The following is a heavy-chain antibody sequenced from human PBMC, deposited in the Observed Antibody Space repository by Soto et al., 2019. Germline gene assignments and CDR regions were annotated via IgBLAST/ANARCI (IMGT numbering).Heavy chain of an antibody. J-gene: IGHJ5*02. V-gene: IGHV3-21*01. CDR1: GFTFSNYN. CDR2: ISGTGAYI. CDR3: AREGALKPFSS. Sequence: GGSLRLSCVASGFTFSNYNMNWVRQAPGKGLEWVSHISGTGAYIHYADAVKGRFTISRDNAKSSVYLQMNSLRAEDTAVYYCAREGALKPFSSWGQGALVTVSS.